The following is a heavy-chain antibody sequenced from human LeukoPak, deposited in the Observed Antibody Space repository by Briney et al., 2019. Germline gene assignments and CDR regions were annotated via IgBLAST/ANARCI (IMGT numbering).Heavy chain of an antibody. CDR1: GGSISSSDW. Sequence: SETLSLTCTVSGGSISSSDWWSWVRQPPGKGLEWIGEVYHSGSTKHNPSLMSRVTISVDTSKNQFSLKLSSVTAADTAVYYCARGPSPHLNRIYYYYYGMDVWGQGTTVTVSS. J-gene: IGHJ6*02. V-gene: IGHV4-4*02. CDR2: VYHSGST. D-gene: IGHD1-14*01. CDR3: ARGPSPHLNRIYYYYYGMDV.